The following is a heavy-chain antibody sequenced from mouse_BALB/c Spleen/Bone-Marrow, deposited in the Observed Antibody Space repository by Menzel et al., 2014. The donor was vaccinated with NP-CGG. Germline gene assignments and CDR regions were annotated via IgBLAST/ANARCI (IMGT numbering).Heavy chain of an antibody. CDR2: ISNGGGST. CDR3: ATGTFAY. J-gene: IGHJ3*01. V-gene: IGHV5-12-2*01. Sequence: LQQSGGGLVQPGGSLKLSCAASGFTFSSYTMSWVRQTPEKRLEWVAYISNGGGSTYYPDTVKGRFTISRDNAKNTLYLQMSSLKSEDTAMYYCATGTFAYWGQGTLVTVSA. D-gene: IGHD3-3*01. CDR1: GFTFSSYT.